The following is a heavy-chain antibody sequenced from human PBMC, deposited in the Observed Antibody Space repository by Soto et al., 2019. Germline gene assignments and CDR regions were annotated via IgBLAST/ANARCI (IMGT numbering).Heavy chain of an antibody. V-gene: IGHV3-66*01. J-gene: IGHJ2*01. CDR2: IYSGGST. CDR3: ARELTVPWYFDL. CDR1: GFTVSSNY. Sequence: GGSLRLSCAASGFTVSSNYMSWVRQAPGKGLEWVSVIYSGGSTYYADSVKGRFTISRDNSKNTLYLQMNSLRAEDTAVYYCARELTVPWYFDLWGRGTLVTVSS. D-gene: IGHD4-17*01.